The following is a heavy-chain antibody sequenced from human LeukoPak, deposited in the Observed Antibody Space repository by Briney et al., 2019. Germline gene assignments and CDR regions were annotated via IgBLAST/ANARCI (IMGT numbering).Heavy chain of an antibody. V-gene: IGHV3-23*01. CDR2: ISGSGGST. Sequence: GGSLSPSCAASGFTSSSHSMSWARQAPGKGLEWHSAISGSGGSTYYADSVKGWSTISRDNSKNTLYLQMNSLRAEDTAVYYCAKARVVPAAMRFDPWGQGTLVTVSS. D-gene: IGHD2-2*01. J-gene: IGHJ5*02. CDR3: AKARVVPAAMRFDP. CDR1: GFTSSSHS.